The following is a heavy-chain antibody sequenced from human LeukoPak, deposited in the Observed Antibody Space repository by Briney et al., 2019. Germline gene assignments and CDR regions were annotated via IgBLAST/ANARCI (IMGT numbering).Heavy chain of an antibody. D-gene: IGHD4-17*01. J-gene: IGHJ4*02. CDR1: GFTFSSYA. V-gene: IGHV3-23*01. CDR2: ISGNGGST. CDR3: ARDYGDYRLFDY. Sequence: PRGSLRLSCAASGFTFSSYAMSWVRQAPGKGLDWVSAISGNGGSTYYADSVKGRFTISRDNSKNTLYLQMISLRAADTAVYYCARDYGDYRLFDYWGQGTLVTVSS.